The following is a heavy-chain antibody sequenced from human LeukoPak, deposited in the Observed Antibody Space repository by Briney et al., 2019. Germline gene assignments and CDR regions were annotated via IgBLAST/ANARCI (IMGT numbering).Heavy chain of an antibody. CDR3: VKLDGEYYYET. V-gene: IGHV1-69*13. CDR2: IIPIFGTA. CDR1: GGTFSSYA. J-gene: IGHJ5*02. D-gene: IGHD3-22*01. Sequence: GASVKVSCKASGGTFSSYAISWVRQAPGQGLEWMGGIIPIFGTANYAQKFQGRVTITADESTSTAYMELSSLRSEDTAVYYCVKLDGEYYYETWGQGSLVTVSS.